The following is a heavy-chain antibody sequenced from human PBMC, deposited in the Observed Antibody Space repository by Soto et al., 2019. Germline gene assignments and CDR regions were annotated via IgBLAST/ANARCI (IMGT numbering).Heavy chain of an antibody. Sequence: QLQLQESGSGLVKPSQTLSLTCAVSGGSISSGGYSWSWIRQPPGKGLDWIGYTYHSRSTYYNPSLKSRVTISVDRSKNQFSLKLSSVTAADTAVYYCARTHYGDYGYGMDVWGQGTTVTVSS. V-gene: IGHV4-30-2*01. CDR3: ARTHYGDYGYGMDV. CDR2: TYHSRST. J-gene: IGHJ6*02. CDR1: GGSISSGGYS. D-gene: IGHD4-17*01.